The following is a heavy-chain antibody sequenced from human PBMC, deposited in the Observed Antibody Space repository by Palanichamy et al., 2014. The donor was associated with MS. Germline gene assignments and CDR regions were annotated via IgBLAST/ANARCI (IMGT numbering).Heavy chain of an antibody. CDR2: VNPSDSRI. D-gene: IGHD1-1*01. Sequence: EVQLLQSAAEMKEPGESLRISCQGFGYNFNNHWIAWVRQMPGKGLEWMGRVNPSDSRINYSPSFQGHVTISIDRSLRTAYVQWSSLRASDTAMYFCARLPLYNRPYWYFDVWGRGTLVTVSS. J-gene: IGHJ2*01. CDR1: GYNFNNHW. V-gene: IGHV5-10-1*03. CDR3: ARLPLYNRPYWYFDV.